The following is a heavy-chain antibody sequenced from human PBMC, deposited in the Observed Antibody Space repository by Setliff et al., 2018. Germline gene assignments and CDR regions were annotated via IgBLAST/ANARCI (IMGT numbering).Heavy chain of an antibody. Sequence: GASVKVSCKPSGYTLAAYGITWVRQAPGQGLEWMGWISGHNNKTKYAQKVQGRVTMTTDKSTSTAYMELKSLKSDDTAMYFCARGVAGASPNYYYMDAWGRGTTVTVSS. CDR3: ARGVAGASPNYYYMDA. J-gene: IGHJ6*03. V-gene: IGHV1-18*01. D-gene: IGHD6-19*01. CDR2: ISGHNNKT. CDR1: GYTLAAYG.